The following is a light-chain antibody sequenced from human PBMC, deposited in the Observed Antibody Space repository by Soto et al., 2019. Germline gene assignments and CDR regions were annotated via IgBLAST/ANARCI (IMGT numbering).Light chain of an antibody. CDR2: EDD. Sequence: QSVLTQPPSVSAAPGQKVIISCSGGTSNIGNNFACWYQHLPGTAPKLLIYEDDKRASGIPVRFSGSRSGTSATLGIIGFQTGDEADYYCGTWDSRLNAHVFGTGTKVTVL. V-gene: IGLV1-51*02. J-gene: IGLJ1*01. CDR1: TSNIGNNF. CDR3: GTWDSRLNAHV.